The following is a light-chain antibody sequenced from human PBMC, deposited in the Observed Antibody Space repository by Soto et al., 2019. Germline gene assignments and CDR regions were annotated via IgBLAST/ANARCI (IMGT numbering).Light chain of an antibody. V-gene: IGKV3-20*01. CDR2: DAS. CDR3: QPYGSTPLT. Sequence: EIVLKQSPDTLSLSPGERATLSCRASQSVRSNYLAWYQQKPGQAPRFLIYDASSRATGIPDRFSGSGSGTDFTLTISRLEPEDFAVYYCQPYGSTPLTFGGGPKVDIK. CDR1: QSVRSNY. J-gene: IGKJ4*01.